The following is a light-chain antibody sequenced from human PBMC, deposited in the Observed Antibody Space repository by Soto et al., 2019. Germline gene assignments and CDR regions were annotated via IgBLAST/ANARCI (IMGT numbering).Light chain of an antibody. Sequence: EVVLTQSPGTLSLSPGERATLSCRASQSVSNNYLAWYQQKPGQGPRLLIFGSSERATGSPDRFSGSGSGTDFTLTISRLEPEDFAVYYCRQYGSPPPYTFGQGTKLEIK. V-gene: IGKV3-20*01. J-gene: IGKJ2*01. CDR2: GSS. CDR3: RQYGSPPPYT. CDR1: QSVSNNY.